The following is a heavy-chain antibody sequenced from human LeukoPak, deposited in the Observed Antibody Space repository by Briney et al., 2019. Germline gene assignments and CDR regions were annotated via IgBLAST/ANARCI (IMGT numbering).Heavy chain of an antibody. CDR1: GVSISSYY. V-gene: IGHV4-4*07. J-gene: IGHJ4*02. CDR2: IYTSGST. Sequence: SETLSLTCTVSGVSISSYYWSWIRQPAGKGLEWIGRIYTSGSTNYNPSLNSRVTISVDKSKNHLSLNLSSVTVADTAVYYCARDWRYCSGGSCSYYFDYWGQGALFTVSS. D-gene: IGHD2-15*01. CDR3: ARDWRYCSGGSCSYYFDY.